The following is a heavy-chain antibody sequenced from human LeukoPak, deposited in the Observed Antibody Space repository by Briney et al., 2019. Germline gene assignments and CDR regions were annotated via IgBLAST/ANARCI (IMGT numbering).Heavy chain of an antibody. CDR2: INPNSGGP. D-gene: IGHD4/OR15-4a*01. Sequence: SVKVSCKASGYTFSGYYIHWVRQAPGQGLEWMGWINPNSGGPNYAQKFQGRVTMTRDTSISTAYMELFSLRPDDTAVYYCARLDYGNGDYWGQGTLVTVSS. V-gene: IGHV1-2*02. J-gene: IGHJ4*02. CDR1: GYTFSGYY. CDR3: ARLDYGNGDY.